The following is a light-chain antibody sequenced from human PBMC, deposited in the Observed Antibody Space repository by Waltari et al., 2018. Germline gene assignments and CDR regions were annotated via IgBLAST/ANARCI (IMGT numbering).Light chain of an antibody. CDR1: QDINND. J-gene: IGKJ4*01. CDR2: AAS. Sequence: DIQMTQSPSSLSTSVGDRVTITCRSSQDINNDLAWYQQKPGKVPKLLIYAASKLQSGVPSRFSGSGSGTDFTLTIASLQPEDVASYYCQKYDSVPLTFGGGTKVEIK. CDR3: QKYDSVPLT. V-gene: IGKV1-27*01.